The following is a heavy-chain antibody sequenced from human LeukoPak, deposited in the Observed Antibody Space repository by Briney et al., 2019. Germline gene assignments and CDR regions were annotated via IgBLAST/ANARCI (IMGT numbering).Heavy chain of an antibody. J-gene: IGHJ4*02. CDR1: GGSISSSSYY. D-gene: IGHD3-22*01. V-gene: IGHV4-39*07. CDR3: ARSQEYYYDSSGYFDS. CDR2: IYYSGST. Sequence: PSETLSLTCTVSGGSISSSSYYWGWIRQPPGKGLEWIGSIYYSGSTYYNPSLKSRLTISVDTSKNQFSLKLSSVTAADAAVYYCARSQEYYYDSSGYFDSWGQGTLVTVSS.